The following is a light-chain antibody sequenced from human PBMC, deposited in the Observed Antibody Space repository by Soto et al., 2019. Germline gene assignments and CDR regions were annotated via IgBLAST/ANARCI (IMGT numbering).Light chain of an antibody. Sequence: EVVMTQSPATLSVSLGDRATLSCRASQSVSSNLAWYQQKPGQAPRLLIYGASTRATGIPARFSGSGSGTEFTLTISRLEPEDFAVYYCQQYGSSPITFGQGTRLEIK. CDR1: QSVSSN. V-gene: IGKV3-15*01. J-gene: IGKJ5*01. CDR2: GAS. CDR3: QQYGSSPIT.